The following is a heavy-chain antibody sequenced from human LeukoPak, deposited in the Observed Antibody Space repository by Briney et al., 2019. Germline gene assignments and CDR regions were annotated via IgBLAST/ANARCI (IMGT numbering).Heavy chain of an antibody. CDR3: ARLEWEYYFDY. CDR1: GGSFSGYY. J-gene: IGHJ4*02. D-gene: IGHD1-26*01. Sequence: SETLSLTCAVSGGSFSGYYWSWIRQPPGKGLEWIGEINHSGSTNYNPSPKSRVTISVDTSKNQFSLKLSSVTAAETAVYYCARLEWEYYFDYWGQGTLVTVSS. CDR2: INHSGST. V-gene: IGHV4-34*01.